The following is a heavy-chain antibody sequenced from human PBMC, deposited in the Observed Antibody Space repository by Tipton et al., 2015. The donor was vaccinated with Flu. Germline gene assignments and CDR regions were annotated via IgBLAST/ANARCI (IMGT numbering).Heavy chain of an antibody. CDR1: GFIFSDYA. CDR3: ARVPKAVGALYCFDY. V-gene: IGHV3-30*04. CDR2: ISYDGTDA. J-gene: IGHJ4*02. D-gene: IGHD6-19*01. Sequence: SLRLSCAASGFIFSDYAMHWVRPVPGEGREWMALISYDGTDADYADSVKGRFTISRDNSKNTLYLQMNSLGVEDTAICYCARVPKAVGALYCFDYWGQGAPVAVSS.